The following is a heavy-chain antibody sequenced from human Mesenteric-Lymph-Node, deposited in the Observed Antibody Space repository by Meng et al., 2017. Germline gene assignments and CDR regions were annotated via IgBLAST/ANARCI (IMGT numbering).Heavy chain of an antibody. CDR1: GGTFSSYA. J-gene: IGHJ4*02. CDR2: INPNSGGT. D-gene: IGHD5-12*01. CDR3: ARVEDIVATTAAH. V-gene: IGHV1-2*06. Sequence: ASVKVSCKASGGTFSSYAISWVRQAPGQGLEWMGRINPNSGGTNYAQKFQGRVTMTRDTSISTAYMELSRLRSDDTAVYYCARVEDIVATTAAHWGQGTLVTVSS.